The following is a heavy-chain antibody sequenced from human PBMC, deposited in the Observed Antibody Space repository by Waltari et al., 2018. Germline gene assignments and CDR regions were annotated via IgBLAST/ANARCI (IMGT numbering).Heavy chain of an antibody. V-gene: IGHV4-39*01. Sequence: QLQLQESGPGLVKPSETLSLTCPVSGGSISSSSYYWGRLRQPPGQGLAWIGSIYYRGCTYYNPSLKIRVTMSVDTSKHQFSLKLSSVTAADTAVYYCARITYYDFWSGYWGAFDIWGQGTMVTVSS. CDR2: IYYRGCT. CDR1: GGSISSSSYY. CDR3: ARITYYDFWSGYWGAFDI. D-gene: IGHD3-3*01. J-gene: IGHJ3*02.